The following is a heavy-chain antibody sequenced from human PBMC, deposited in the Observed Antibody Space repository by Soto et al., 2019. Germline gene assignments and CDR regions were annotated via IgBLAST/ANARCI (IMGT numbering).Heavy chain of an antibody. J-gene: IGHJ6*02. V-gene: IGHV1-69*06. Sequence: QEQLVQSGPEVKKPGSSVTVSCKASAGTFNNYAICCVRQAPGQGLEWMGGTIPIFSTSSYAQKFQGRVTITADKSTSTVYMEMRNLKSEDTALYYCASAGGRPYYYYGLDVWGQGTTFTVS. D-gene: IGHD2-15*01. CDR3: ASAGGRPYYYYGLDV. CDR2: TIPIFSTS. CDR1: AGTFNNYA.